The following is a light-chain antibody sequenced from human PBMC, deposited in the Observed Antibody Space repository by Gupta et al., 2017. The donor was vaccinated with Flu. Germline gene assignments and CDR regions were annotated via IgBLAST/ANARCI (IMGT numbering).Light chain of an antibody. Sequence: GETVTITCRASQSITKWLTWSQQKPGKAPKLLIYQASYLETGGPSRFSGSGAGTEFTLTISSLQPDDFGTYYCQQYTNYPLSFGGGTKVEIK. CDR1: QSITKW. CDR2: QAS. CDR3: QQYTNYPLS. J-gene: IGKJ4*01. V-gene: IGKV1-5*03.